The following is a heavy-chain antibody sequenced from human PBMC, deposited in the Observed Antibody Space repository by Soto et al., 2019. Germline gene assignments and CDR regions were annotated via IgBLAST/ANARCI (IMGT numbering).Heavy chain of an antibody. CDR1: GYTFTSYG. Sequence: QVQLVQSGAEVKKPGASVKVSCKASGYTFTSYGISWVRQAPGQGLEWMGWISAYNGNTNYAQKLQGRITMTTDTSTSTAYMELMSLRSDVTAVYYCARDINQWDPNYYYGMDVWGQGTTVTVSS. V-gene: IGHV1-18*01. D-gene: IGHD1-26*01. CDR2: ISAYNGNT. CDR3: ARDINQWDPNYYYGMDV. J-gene: IGHJ6*02.